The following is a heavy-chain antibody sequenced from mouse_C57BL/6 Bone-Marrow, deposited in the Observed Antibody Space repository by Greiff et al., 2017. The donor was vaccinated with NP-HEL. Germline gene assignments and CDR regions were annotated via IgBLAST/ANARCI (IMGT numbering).Heavy chain of an antibody. CDR1: GFTFSSYT. Sequence: EVQGVESGGGLVKPGGSLKLSCAASGFTFSSYTMSWVRQTPEKRLEWVATISGGGGNTYYPASVKGRFTISRDNAKNTLYLQMSSLRSEDTAFYYCARQTGYPFDYWGQGTTLTVSS. J-gene: IGHJ2*01. D-gene: IGHD2-2*01. V-gene: IGHV5-9*01. CDR2: ISGGGGNT. CDR3: ARQTGYPFDY.